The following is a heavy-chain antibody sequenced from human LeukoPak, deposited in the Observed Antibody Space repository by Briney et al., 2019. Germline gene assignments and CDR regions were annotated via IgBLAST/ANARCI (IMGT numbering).Heavy chain of an antibody. D-gene: IGHD3-10*01. V-gene: IGHV4-39*01. Sequence: SETLSLTSTVSRGSISSSSYYCGCIRQPPGKGLGWIGSIYYSGSTYYNPSLKSRVTISVDTSKNQFSLKLSSVTAADTAVYYCARHPLGTMVRETYYMDVWGKGTTLTISS. J-gene: IGHJ6*03. CDR3: ARHPLGTMVRETYYMDV. CDR2: IYYSGST. CDR1: RGSISSSSYY.